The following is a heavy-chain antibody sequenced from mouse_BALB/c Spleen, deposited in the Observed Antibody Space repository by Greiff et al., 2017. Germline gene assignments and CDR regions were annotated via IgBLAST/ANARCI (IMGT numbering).Heavy chain of an antibody. CDR3: AHYDPFSY. J-gene: IGHJ3*01. CDR1: GFNIKDTY. Sequence: EVQLQQSGAELVKPGASVKLSCTASGFNIKDTYMHWVKQRPEQGLEWIGRIDPANGNTKYDPKFQGKATITADTSSNTAYLQLSSLTSEDTAVYYCAHYDPFSYWGQGTLVTVSA. CDR2: IDPANGNT. D-gene: IGHD2-4*01. V-gene: IGHV14-3*02.